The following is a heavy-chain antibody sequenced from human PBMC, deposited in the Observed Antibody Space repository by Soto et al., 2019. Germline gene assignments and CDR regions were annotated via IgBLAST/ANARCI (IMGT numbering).Heavy chain of an antibody. CDR1: GYTFSMSG. J-gene: IGHJ6*02. CDR2: ISGYNDKK. V-gene: IGHV1-18*01. Sequence: QVQLVQSGAEVKKPGASVKVSCKASGYTFSMSGISWVRQAPGQGLEWKGWISGYNDKKNYEQKFQDSVTMTTTTSTNMAYMELRSLRSDDTAVYYCAREGPRPYYYYGMDVWGQGTTVTVSS. CDR3: AREGPRPYYYYGMDV.